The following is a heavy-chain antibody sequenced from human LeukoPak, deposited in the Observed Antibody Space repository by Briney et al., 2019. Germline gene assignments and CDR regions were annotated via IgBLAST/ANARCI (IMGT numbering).Heavy chain of an antibody. D-gene: IGHD6-13*01. CDR3: ARGRGAAAREGY. J-gene: IGHJ4*02. CDR2: IYSGGNT. V-gene: IGHV4-39*01. CDR1: GGFISGTSYY. Sequence: SETLSLTCNVSGGFISGTSYYWGWIRQPPGKGLEWIGIIYSGGNTYYNPSLKSRVTISVDTSKNQFSLKLSSVTAADTAVYYCARGRGAAAREGYWGQGTLVTVSS.